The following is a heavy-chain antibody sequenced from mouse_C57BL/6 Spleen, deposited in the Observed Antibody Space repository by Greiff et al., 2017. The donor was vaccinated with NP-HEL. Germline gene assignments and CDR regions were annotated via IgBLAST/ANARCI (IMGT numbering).Heavy chain of an antibody. Sequence: EVKLQESGPGLVKPSQSLSLTCSVTGYSITSGYYWNWIRQFPGNNLEWMGYISYDGSNNYNPSLKNRISITRDTSKNQFFLKLNSVTTEDTATYYCARDAGGKRAMDYWGQGTSVTVSS. CDR2: ISYDGSN. J-gene: IGHJ4*01. D-gene: IGHD1-1*02. CDR1: GYSITSGYY. CDR3: ARDAGGKRAMDY. V-gene: IGHV3-6*01.